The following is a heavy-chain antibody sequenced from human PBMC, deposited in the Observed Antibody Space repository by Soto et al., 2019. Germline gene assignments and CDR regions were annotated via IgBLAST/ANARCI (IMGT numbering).Heavy chain of an antibody. Sequence: QVHLVQSGAEVKKPGASVKVSCKFSGFSFSNYGMTWVRQVPGQGLEWMGWMSGSNGATNYEQKFQGRITMTTDTSTNTAYMELRSLRSDDTAVYYCARDSKWLIINGNWFDSWGQGTLVTVSS. CDR1: GFSFSNYG. CDR3: ARDSKWLIINGNWFDS. V-gene: IGHV1-18*04. CDR2: MSGSNGAT. J-gene: IGHJ5*01. D-gene: IGHD5-12*01.